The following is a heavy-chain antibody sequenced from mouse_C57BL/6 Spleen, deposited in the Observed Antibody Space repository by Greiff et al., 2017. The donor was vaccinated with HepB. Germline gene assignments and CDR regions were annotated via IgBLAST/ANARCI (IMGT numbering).Heavy chain of an antibody. Sequence: VQLQQSGPGLVKPSQSLSLTCSVTGYSITSGYYWNWIRQFPGNKLEWMGYISYDGSNNYNPSLKNRISITRDTSKNQFFLKLNSVTTEDTATYYCARGYYYGSNYFDYWGQGTTLTVSS. V-gene: IGHV3-6*01. CDR1: GYSITSGYY. CDR3: ARGYYYGSNYFDY. D-gene: IGHD1-1*01. J-gene: IGHJ2*01. CDR2: ISYDGSN.